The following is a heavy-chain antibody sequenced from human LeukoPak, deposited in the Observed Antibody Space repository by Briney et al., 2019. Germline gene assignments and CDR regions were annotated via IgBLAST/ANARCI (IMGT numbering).Heavy chain of an antibody. Sequence: PSETLSLTCAVYGGSFSGYYWSWIRQPPGKGLEWTGEINHSGSTNYNPSLKSRVTISVDTSKNQFSLKLTSVTAADTAVYYCARRDCSGGSCYSSSYYYYYYYMDVWGKGTTVTVSS. V-gene: IGHV4-34*01. D-gene: IGHD2-15*01. J-gene: IGHJ6*03. CDR1: GGSFSGYY. CDR3: ARRDCSGGSCYSSSYYYYYYYMDV. CDR2: INHSGST.